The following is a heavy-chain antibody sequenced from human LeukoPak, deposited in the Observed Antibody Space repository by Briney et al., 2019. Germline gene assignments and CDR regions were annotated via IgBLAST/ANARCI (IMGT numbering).Heavy chain of an antibody. V-gene: IGHV1-69*01. CDR1: GGTFSSYA. CDR3: ARSITIFGVAGPFDP. Sequence: SVKVSCKASGGTFSSYAIGWVRQAPGQGLEWMGGIIPIFGTANYAQKFQGRVTITADESTSTAYMELSSLRSEDTAVYYCARSITIFGVAGPFDPWGQGTLVTVSS. CDR2: IIPIFGTA. J-gene: IGHJ5*02. D-gene: IGHD3-3*01.